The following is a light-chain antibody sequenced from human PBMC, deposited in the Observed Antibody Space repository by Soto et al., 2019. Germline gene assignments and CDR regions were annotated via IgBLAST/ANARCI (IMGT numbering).Light chain of an antibody. J-gene: IGLJ2*01. V-gene: IGLV1-44*01. CDR3: AAWDDSLNGRGV. CDR2: SNN. CDR1: SSNNGSNT. Sequence: QSVLTQPPSASGTPGQRVTISCSGSSSNNGSNTVNWYQQLPGTAPKLLIYSNNQRPSGVPDRFSGSKSGTSASLAISGLQSEDEADYYCAAWDDSLNGRGVFGGGTKVTVL.